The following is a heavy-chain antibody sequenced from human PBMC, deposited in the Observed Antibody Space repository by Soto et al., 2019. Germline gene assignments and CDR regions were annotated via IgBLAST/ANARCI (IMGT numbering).Heavy chain of an antibody. V-gene: IGHV1-18*01. D-gene: IGHD1-7*01. J-gene: IGHJ6*04. Sequence: QVTLVQSGAEVKKPGASVKVSCKASGYTFTSHVFNWVRQAPGHGLEWMGWINAYSGDIKYAQKLQGRVTMTTDTSTSTAYMELRSLRSDDTAVYYCARGPGNYNHLDVWGKGTTVTVSS. CDR3: ARGPGNYNHLDV. CDR1: GYTFTSHV. CDR2: INAYSGDI.